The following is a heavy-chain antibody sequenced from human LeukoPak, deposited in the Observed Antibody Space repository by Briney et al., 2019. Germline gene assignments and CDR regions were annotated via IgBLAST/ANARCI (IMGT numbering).Heavy chain of an antibody. V-gene: IGHV5-51*01. J-gene: IGHJ4*02. CDR1: GYSFTSYW. D-gene: IGHD6-6*01. CDR2: IYPGDSDT. Sequence: GEDLKISCKGSGYSFTSYWIGWVRQMPGKGLEWMGIIYPGDSDTRYSPSFQGQVTISADTSISTAYLQWSSLKASDTAMYYCARPSSALQLGYWGQGTLVTVSS. CDR3: ARPSSALQLGY.